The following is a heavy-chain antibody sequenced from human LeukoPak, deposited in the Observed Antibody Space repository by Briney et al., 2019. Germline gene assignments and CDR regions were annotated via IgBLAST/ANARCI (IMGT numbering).Heavy chain of an antibody. V-gene: IGHV4-59*01. CDR1: GGSISSYY. D-gene: IGHD1-7*01. CDR3: ARGNWNYASFWFGP. CDR2: ISYSGST. Sequence: PSETLSLTCTVSGGSISSYYWSWIRQPPGKGLEWIGYISYSGSTNYNPSLKSRVSISVETSENQFSLKLSSVTAADTAVYYCARGNWNYASFWFGPWGQGTLVTVSS. J-gene: IGHJ5*02.